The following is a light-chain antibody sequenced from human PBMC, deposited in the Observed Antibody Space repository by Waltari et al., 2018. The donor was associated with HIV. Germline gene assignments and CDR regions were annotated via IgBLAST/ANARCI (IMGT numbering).Light chain of an antibody. J-gene: IGLJ1*01. V-gene: IGLV2-14*01. CDR1: SSDVGGYNY. Sequence: QSALTQPASVSGSPGQSITIPCTGTSSDVGGYNYVSWYPQHPGKAPKLMIYEVSNRPSGVSNRFSDSKSGNTASLTISGLQAEDEADYYCSSYTSSSTLLYVFGTGTKVTVL. CDR3: SSYTSSSTLLYV. CDR2: EVS.